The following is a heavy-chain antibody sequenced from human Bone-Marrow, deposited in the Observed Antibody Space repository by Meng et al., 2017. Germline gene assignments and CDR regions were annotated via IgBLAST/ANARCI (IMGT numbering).Heavy chain of an antibody. D-gene: IGHD5-12*01. CDR2: IIPIFGTA. CDR1: GGTFSSYA. J-gene: IGHJ5*01. V-gene: IGHV1-69*13. CDR3: ARGGIVAPKENLLDS. Sequence: SVKVSCKASGGTFSSYAISWVRQAPGQGLEWMGRIIPIFGTANYAQKFQGRVTITADESTSTAYMELSSLRSENTAVYYCARGGIVAPKENLLDSWGQGTLVTVSS.